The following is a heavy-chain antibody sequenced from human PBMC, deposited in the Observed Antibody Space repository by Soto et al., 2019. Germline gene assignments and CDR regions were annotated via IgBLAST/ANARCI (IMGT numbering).Heavy chain of an antibody. CDR1: GFTFSNYG. J-gene: IGHJ4*02. D-gene: IGHD6-19*01. V-gene: IGHV3-30*18. Sequence: SLRLSCAASGFTFSNYGMHWVRQAPGKGLEWVAVISYDGSNKYYADSVKGRFTISRDNSKNTLYLQMNSLRAEDTAMYYCAKDPGIGQWLVQYWGQGTLVTVSS. CDR3: AKDPGIGQWLVQY. CDR2: ISYDGSNK.